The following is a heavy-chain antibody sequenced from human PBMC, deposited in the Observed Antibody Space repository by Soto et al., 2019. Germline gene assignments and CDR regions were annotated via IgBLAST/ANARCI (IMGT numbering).Heavy chain of an antibody. CDR2: KSSDGRDK. D-gene: IGHD3-16*01. CDR3: AKAGGRQYLPFDP. CDR1: GFTFSKYG. Sequence: QVQLVESGGGVVQPGRSLRLSCVASGFTFSKYGMHWVHQAPGKGLEWVTVKSSDGRDKYYADSVKGRFTIARDNPKSTLYLQVNSPRPGDTAVYYCAKAGGRQYLPFDPWGQGTLVTVSS. V-gene: IGHV3-30*18. J-gene: IGHJ5*02.